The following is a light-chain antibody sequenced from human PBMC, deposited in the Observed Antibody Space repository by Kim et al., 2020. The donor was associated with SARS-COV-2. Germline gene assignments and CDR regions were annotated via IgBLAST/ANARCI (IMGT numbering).Light chain of an antibody. CDR3: QHRSNWPLT. J-gene: IGKJ4*01. CDR1: QSVSTY. CDR2: DAS. Sequence: LSPGDRATLSCRASQSVSTYLAWYQQQPGQAPRLLIYDASNRAAGIPARFSGSRSGTDFTLTINTLEPEDFAVYYCQHRSNWPLTFGGGTKVDIK. V-gene: IGKV3-11*01.